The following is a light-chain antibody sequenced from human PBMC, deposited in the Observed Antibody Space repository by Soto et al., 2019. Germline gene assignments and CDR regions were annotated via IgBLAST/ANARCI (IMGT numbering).Light chain of an antibody. V-gene: IGKV3-15*01. CDR2: GAS. CDR3: QQYNNWPRT. Sequence: EIVMTQSPATLSVSPGATASLSCRASQSVSSNLAWYQQKPGQAPRLLIYGASTRATGIPARFSGSWSGTECTLTISSLQSEDVAVYYCQQYNNWPRTLGQGTKVDIK. CDR1: QSVSSN. J-gene: IGKJ1*01.